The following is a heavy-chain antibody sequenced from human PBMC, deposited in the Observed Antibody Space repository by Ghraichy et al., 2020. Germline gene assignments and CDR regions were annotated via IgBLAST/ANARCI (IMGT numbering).Heavy chain of an antibody. D-gene: IGHD3-22*01. CDR2: ISAYNGNT. V-gene: IGHV1-18*01. J-gene: IGHJ3*02. CDR3: ASGYYDSSGYDDDAFDI. CDR1: GYTFTSYG. Sequence: ASVKVSCKASGYTFTSYGISWVRQAPGQGLEWMGWISAYNGNTNYAQKLQGRVTMTTDTSTSTAYMELRSLRSDDTAVYYCASGYYDSSGYDDDAFDIWGQGTMVTVSS.